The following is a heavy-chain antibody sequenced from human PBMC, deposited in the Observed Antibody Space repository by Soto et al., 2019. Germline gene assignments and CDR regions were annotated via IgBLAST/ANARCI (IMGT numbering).Heavy chain of an antibody. Sequence: EVQLVESGGGLVQPGGSLRLSCAASGFTFRSYWMNWVRQAPGRGLEWVANINGDGSEKTYVDSVKGRFTISRDNAKNSLDLQMSSLRAGDTAVYYCARGPLDYWGQGTLATVSS. J-gene: IGHJ4*02. V-gene: IGHV3-7*03. CDR3: ARGPLDY. CDR1: GFTFRSYW. CDR2: INGDGSEK.